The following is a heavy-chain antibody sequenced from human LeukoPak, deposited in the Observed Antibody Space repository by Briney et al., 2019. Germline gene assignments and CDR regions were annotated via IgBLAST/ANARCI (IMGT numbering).Heavy chain of an antibody. CDR1: GYSISSGYY. CDR2: IHHSGST. V-gene: IGHV4-38-2*02. CDR3: ARILTGDNNWFDP. Sequence: SETLTLTCTVSGYSISSGYYWGWIRQPPGKGLEWIGSIHHSGSTYYNPSLKSRVTISVDTSKNQFSLKLSSVTAADTAVYYCARILTGDNNWFDPWGQGTLVTVSS. D-gene: IGHD3-9*01. J-gene: IGHJ5*02.